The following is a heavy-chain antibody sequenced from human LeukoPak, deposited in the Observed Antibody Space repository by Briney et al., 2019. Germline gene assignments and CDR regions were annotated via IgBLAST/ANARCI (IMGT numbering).Heavy chain of an antibody. Sequence: SETLSLTCTVSGGSISSYYWSWIRQPPGKGLEWIGYIYYSGTTNYNPSLKSRVTVSVDTSKNQFSLKPSSVTAADTAVYYCARGVYIAAAQYGYWGQGTLVTVSS. D-gene: IGHD6-13*01. V-gene: IGHV4-59*01. CDR2: IYYSGTT. CDR3: ARGVYIAAAQYGY. J-gene: IGHJ4*02. CDR1: GGSISSYY.